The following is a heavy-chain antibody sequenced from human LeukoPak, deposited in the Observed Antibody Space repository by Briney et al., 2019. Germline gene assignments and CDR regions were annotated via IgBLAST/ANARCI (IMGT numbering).Heavy chain of an antibody. CDR3: ARDPYATDADAFDI. CDR1: GFTFSSYA. V-gene: IGHV3-48*04. Sequence: GGSLRLSCAASGFTFSSYAMGWVRQAPGKGLEWVSYISSSSSTIYYADTVKGRFTISRDNAKNSLYLQMNSLRAEDTAVYYCARDPYATDADAFDIWGQGTMVTVSS. CDR2: ISSSSSTI. J-gene: IGHJ3*02.